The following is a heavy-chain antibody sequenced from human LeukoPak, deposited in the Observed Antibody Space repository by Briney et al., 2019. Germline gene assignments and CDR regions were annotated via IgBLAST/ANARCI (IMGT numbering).Heavy chain of an antibody. D-gene: IGHD5-18*01. V-gene: IGHV3-21*01. J-gene: IGHJ4*02. CDR1: GFSFYRYS. CDR2: ISSSSSYI. Sequence: PGGSLTLSCATAGFSFYRYSLIWVRQAPGKGLEWVSSISSSSSYIYYADSVKGRFTISRDNAKNSLYLQMNSLRAEDTAVYYCARDLLWRGYSYGFFDYWGQGTLVTVSS. CDR3: ARDLLWRGYSYGFFDY.